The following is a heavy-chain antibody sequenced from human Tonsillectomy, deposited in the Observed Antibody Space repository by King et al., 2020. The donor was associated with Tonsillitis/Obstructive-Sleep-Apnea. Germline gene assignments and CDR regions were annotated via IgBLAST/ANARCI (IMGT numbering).Heavy chain of an antibody. D-gene: IGHD5-24*01. CDR1: GGSFSGYY. V-gene: IGHV4-34*01. Sequence: VQLQQWGAGLLKPSETLSLTCAVYGGSFSGYYWSWIRQPPGKGLEWIGEINHSGSTNYNPALKSRVTISVDTSKNQFSLKLSSVTAADTAVYYYARKGGWLQLRYFDYWGQGTLVTVSS. J-gene: IGHJ4*02. CDR3: ARKGGWLQLRYFDY. CDR2: INHSGST.